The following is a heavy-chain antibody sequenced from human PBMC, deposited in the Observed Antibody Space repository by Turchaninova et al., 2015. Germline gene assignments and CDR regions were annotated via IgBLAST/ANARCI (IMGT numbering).Heavy chain of an antibody. D-gene: IGHD2-2*01. Sequence: QLQLQESGPGLVKPSETLSLTCTVSGGPISRGSFYWGCIRQPPGGGLEWIGTIYYSGSTYYNPYLKSRVTVSVDTSKNQFSLRLSSVTAADTAVYYCARGYCSSTSCWYWYFDLWGRGTLVTVSS. CDR1: GGPISRGSFY. CDR3: ARGYCSSTSCWYWYFDL. CDR2: IYYSGST. V-gene: IGHV4-39*07. J-gene: IGHJ2*01.